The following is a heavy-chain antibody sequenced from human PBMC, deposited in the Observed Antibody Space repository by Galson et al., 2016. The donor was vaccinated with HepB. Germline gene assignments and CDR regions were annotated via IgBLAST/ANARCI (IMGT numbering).Heavy chain of an antibody. D-gene: IGHD6-19*01. CDR3: AREGYSSGHCGAFDI. J-gene: IGHJ3*02. Sequence: SLRLSCAASGFVFNNYPMTWVRQAPGKGLEWVSTIGSGGFQHYADSVKGRFTVSRDNSRNTPYLQMDSLTADDTALYFCAREGYSSGHCGAFDIWGRGTVVAVSS. CDR2: IGSGGFQ. V-gene: IGHV3-23*01. CDR1: GFVFNNYP.